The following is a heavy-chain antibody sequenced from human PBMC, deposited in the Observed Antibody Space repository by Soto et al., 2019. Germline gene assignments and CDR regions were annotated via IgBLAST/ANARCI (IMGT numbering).Heavy chain of an antibody. CDR1: GFTFSSYD. CDR3: ARSFRQWLVDS. J-gene: IGHJ4*02. D-gene: IGHD6-19*01. Sequence: GGSLRLSCAASGFTFSSYDMHWVRQAPGKGLEWVGIIWYDGSNKYYADSVKGRFTISRDNSKNTLYLEVNSLRADDTAVYYCARSFRQWLVDSWGQGALVTV. CDR2: IWYDGSNK. V-gene: IGHV3-33*01.